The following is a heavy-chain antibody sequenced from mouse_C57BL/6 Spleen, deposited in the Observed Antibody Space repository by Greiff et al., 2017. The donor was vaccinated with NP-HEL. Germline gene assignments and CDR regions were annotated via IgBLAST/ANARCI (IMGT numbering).Heavy chain of an antibody. CDR1: GFTFSSYG. CDR2: ISSGGSYT. V-gene: IGHV5-6*01. D-gene: IGHD4-1*01. J-gene: IGHJ2*01. CDR3: ARHESPNWDYFDY. Sequence: EVKLVESGGDLVKPGGSLKLSCAASGFTFSSYGMSWVRQTPDKRLEWVATISSGGSYTYYPDSVKGRFTISRDNAKNTLYLQMSSLKSEDTAMYYCARHESPNWDYFDYWGQGTTLTVSS.